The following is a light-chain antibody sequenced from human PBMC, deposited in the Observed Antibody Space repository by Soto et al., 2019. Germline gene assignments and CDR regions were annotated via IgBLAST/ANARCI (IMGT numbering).Light chain of an antibody. Sequence: QSVLTQPPSVSAAPGQKVSISCSGSSSNIGKNYVSWYQQFPGTAPKLLIYDNDKRPSGIPDRFSGSKSGTSATLGITGLQTGDEADYYCATSDSSLSAGVFGGGTKLTVL. CDR1: SSNIGKNY. CDR3: ATSDSSLSAGV. J-gene: IGLJ3*02. V-gene: IGLV1-51*01. CDR2: DND.